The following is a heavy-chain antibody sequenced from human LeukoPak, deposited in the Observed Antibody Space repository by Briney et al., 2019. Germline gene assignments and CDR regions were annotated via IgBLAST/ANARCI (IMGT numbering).Heavy chain of an antibody. D-gene: IGHD6-13*01. Sequence: GSLRLSCAASGFTVSSNYMSWVRQAPGKGLEWVSVIYSGGSTYYADSVKGRFTISRDNSKNTLYLQMNSLRAEDTAVYYCAIRGIAAAGKGEYFDYWGQGTLVTVSS. CDR1: GFTVSSNY. J-gene: IGHJ4*02. CDR3: AIRGIAAAGKGEYFDY. V-gene: IGHV3-53*01. CDR2: IYSGGST.